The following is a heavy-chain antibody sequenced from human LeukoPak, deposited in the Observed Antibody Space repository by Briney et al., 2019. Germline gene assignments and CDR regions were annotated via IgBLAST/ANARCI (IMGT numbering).Heavy chain of an antibody. CDR3: AREFGRLGYGDYFDY. CDR2: IIPILGIA. Sequence: SVKVSCKASGGTFSGYAISWVRQAPGQGLEWMGRIIPILGIANYAQKFQGRVTITADKSTSTAYMELSSLRSEDTAVYYCAREFGRLGYGDYFDYWGQGTLVTVSS. CDR1: GGTFSGYA. D-gene: IGHD4-17*01. V-gene: IGHV1-69*04. J-gene: IGHJ4*02.